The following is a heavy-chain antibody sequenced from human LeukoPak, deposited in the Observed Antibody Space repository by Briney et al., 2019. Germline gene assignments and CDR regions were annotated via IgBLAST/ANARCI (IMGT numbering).Heavy chain of an antibody. CDR2: ISYDGSNK. CDR1: GFTFSSYA. Sequence: SCAASGFTFSSYAMHWVRQAPGKGLEWVAVISYDGSNKYYADSVKGRFTISRDNSKNTLYLQMNSLRAEDTAVYYCARTGAVDYWGQGTLVTVSS. V-gene: IGHV3-30*04. CDR3: ARTGAVDY. J-gene: IGHJ4*02. D-gene: IGHD3-10*01.